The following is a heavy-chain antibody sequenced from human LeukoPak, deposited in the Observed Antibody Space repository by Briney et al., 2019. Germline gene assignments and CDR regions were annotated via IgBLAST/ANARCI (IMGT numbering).Heavy chain of an antibody. D-gene: IGHD1-1*01. Sequence: SETLSLTCTVSGGSISSYYWNWIRQPPGKGLEWIGYIYYSGNTKCNPSLKSRVTISVDTSKNQFSLKLNSVTAADTAVYYCARTNDGDYYYGMDVWGQGTTVTVSS. V-gene: IGHV4-59*08. CDR2: IYYSGNT. CDR1: GGSISSYY. CDR3: ARTNDGDYYYGMDV. J-gene: IGHJ6*02.